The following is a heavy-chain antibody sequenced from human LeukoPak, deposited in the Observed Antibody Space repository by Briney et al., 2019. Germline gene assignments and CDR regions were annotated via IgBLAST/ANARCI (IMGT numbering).Heavy chain of an antibody. CDR3: ASESGDSSGSIVDAFDI. Sequence: SVKVSCKASGGTFSSYAISWVRQAPGQGLEWMGGIIPIFGTANYAQKFQGRVTITADKSTSTAYMELSSLRSEGTAVYYCASESGDSSGSIVDAFDIWGQGTMVTVSS. CDR1: GGTFSSYA. V-gene: IGHV1-69*06. J-gene: IGHJ3*02. CDR2: IIPIFGTA. D-gene: IGHD3-22*01.